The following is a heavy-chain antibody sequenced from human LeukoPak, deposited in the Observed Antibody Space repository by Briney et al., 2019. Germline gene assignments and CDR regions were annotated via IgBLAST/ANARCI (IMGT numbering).Heavy chain of an antibody. CDR1: GFTFSSYG. CDR3: AKVGTTVVTPEGIDY. D-gene: IGHD4-23*01. Sequence: PGGSLRLSCAASGFTFSSYGMHWVRQAPGKGLEWVAFIRYDGSNKYYADSVKGRFTISRDNSKNTLYLQMNSLRAEDTAVYYCAKVGTTVVTPEGIDYWGQGTLVTVSS. CDR2: IRYDGSNK. V-gene: IGHV3-30*02. J-gene: IGHJ4*02.